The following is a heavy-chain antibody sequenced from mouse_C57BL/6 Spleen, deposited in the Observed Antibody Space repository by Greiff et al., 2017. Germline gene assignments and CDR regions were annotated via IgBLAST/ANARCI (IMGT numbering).Heavy chain of an antibody. V-gene: IGHV5-4*01. J-gene: IGHJ1*03. CDR3: ASYDYDWYFDV. CDR1: GFTFSSYA. Sequence: EVQRVESGGGLVKPGGSLKLSCAASGFTFSSYAMSWVRQTPEKRLEWVATISDGGSYTYYPDNVKGRFTISRDNAKNNLYLQMSHLKSEDTAMYYCASYDYDWYFDVWGTGTTVTVSS. CDR2: ISDGGSYT. D-gene: IGHD2-4*01.